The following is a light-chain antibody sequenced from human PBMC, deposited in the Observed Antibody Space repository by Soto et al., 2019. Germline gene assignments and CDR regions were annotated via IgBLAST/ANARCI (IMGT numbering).Light chain of an antibody. CDR3: QQYNNLPIT. CDR1: QSVSSN. Sequence: ESVFTLSPRTLSLSPGERATLSCRASQSVSSNLAWYQQKPGQAPRLLIYGASTRATGIPARFSGSGSGTEFTLTISSLQSEDFAVYYCQQYNNLPITFGQGTRLEIK. J-gene: IGKJ5*01. V-gene: IGKV3-15*01. CDR2: GAS.